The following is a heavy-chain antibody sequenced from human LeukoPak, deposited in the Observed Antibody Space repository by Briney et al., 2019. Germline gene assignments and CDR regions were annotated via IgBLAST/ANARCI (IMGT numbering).Heavy chain of an antibody. CDR1: GGSISSYY. CDR3: ARVGSNFDD. V-gene: IGHV4-59*01. J-gene: IGHJ4*02. CDR2: IYYSGST. Sequence: SETLSLTCTVSGGSISSYYWSWIRQPPGKGLEWIGHIYYSGSTNYNPAHKSRVTISVDTSKNQFSLKLSSVTAADTAVYYCARVGSNFDDWGQGTLVTVSS. D-gene: IGHD3-16*01.